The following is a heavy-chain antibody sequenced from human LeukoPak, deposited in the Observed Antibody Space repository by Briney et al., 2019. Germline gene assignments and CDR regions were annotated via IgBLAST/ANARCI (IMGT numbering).Heavy chain of an antibody. CDR1: GFTFSSYW. CDR3: ARVHGALDGYNWGYFDH. CDR2: IKEDGSEK. V-gene: IGHV3-7*01. J-gene: IGHJ4*02. Sequence: GGSLRLSCAASGFTFSSYWMNWVRQAPGKGLEWVANIKEDGSEKYYVDSVKGRFTISRDNSKNTLYLQMGSLRAEDMAVYYCARVHGALDGYNWGYFDHWGQGTLVTVSS. D-gene: IGHD5-24*01.